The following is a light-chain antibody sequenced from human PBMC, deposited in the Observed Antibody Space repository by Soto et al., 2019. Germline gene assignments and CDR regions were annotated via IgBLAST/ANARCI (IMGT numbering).Light chain of an antibody. Sequence: QSALPQPASLSGSPGQSITISCSGTRSDVGGYNYVSWYQQHPGKVPKLMIYEVNNRPSGVSNRFSGSKSGNTASLTISGLQAEDEADYYCSSYTSSSTQVLGGVTKVTV. J-gene: IGLJ3*02. CDR3: SSYTSSSTQV. CDR2: EVN. CDR1: RSDVGGYNY. V-gene: IGLV2-14*01.